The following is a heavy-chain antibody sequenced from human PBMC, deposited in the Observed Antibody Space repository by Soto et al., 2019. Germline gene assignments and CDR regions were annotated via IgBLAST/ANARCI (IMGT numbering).Heavy chain of an antibody. J-gene: IGHJ4*02. V-gene: IGHV3-11*05. D-gene: IGHD5-12*01. CDR1: GFTFSDYY. CDR2: ISSSGSDT. Sequence: QVQLVESGGGLVKPGGCPRLSCAASGFTFSDYYMSWIRQAPGKGLELVSYISSSGSDTNYADSVKGRFTVSREKAKNVLYLQTNSLTAEETAVYYSARRLRGYSGYSGYWGQGTLVTVSS. CDR3: ARRLRGYSGYSGY.